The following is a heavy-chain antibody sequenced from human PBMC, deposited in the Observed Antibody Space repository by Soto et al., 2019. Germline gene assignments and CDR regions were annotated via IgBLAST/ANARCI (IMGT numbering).Heavy chain of an antibody. CDR3: AKSASHDYYQYYMDV. V-gene: IGHV3-23*01. Sequence: PGGSLRLSCAASGFTFSNYAMSWVRQAPGKGLEWVSGISGSDDSTYYADSVKGRFTISRDNSKDTLYLQMNSLRAEDTAIYFCAKSASHDYYQYYMDVWGKGTTVTVSS. J-gene: IGHJ6*03. CDR1: GFTFSNYA. D-gene: IGHD6-25*01. CDR2: ISGSDDST.